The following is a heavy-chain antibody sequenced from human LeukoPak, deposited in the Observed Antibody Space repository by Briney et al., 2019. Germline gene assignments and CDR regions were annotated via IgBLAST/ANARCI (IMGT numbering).Heavy chain of an antibody. Sequence: PGGSLRLSCAASGFTFSSYEMNWLRQAPGKGLEWVSYISSSGSTIYSADSVKGRFSISRDNAKNSLYLQMNSLRAEDTAFYYCASDARHYGGKVLFDYWGQGTLVTVSS. CDR3: ASDARHYGGKVLFDY. CDR2: ISSSGSTI. CDR1: GFTFSSYE. J-gene: IGHJ4*02. D-gene: IGHD4-23*01. V-gene: IGHV3-48*03.